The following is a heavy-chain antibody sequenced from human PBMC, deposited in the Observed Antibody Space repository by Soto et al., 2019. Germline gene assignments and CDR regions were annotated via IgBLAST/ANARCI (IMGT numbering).Heavy chain of an antibody. CDR3: AKDATGSGWLSDY. J-gene: IGHJ4*02. Sequence: GGSLRLSCAASGFSFVNYAMNWVRQAPGKGLEWVAYISPRGTVIEYADSVKGRFTISRDNAKNSLYLQMDSLRAEDSAVYYCAKDATGSGWLSDYWGQGTLVTVSS. V-gene: IGHV3-48*04. D-gene: IGHD3-22*01. CDR2: ISPRGTVI. CDR1: GFSFVNYA.